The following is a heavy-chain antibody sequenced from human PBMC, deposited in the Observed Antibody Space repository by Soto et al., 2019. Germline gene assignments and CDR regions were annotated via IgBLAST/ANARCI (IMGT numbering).Heavy chain of an antibody. CDR3: ARGSLRLNY. V-gene: IGHV4-34*01. CDR2: INHSGST. D-gene: IGHD3-16*01. Sequence: SETLSLTCAVYGGSFSGYYWSWIRQPPGKGLEWIGEINHSGSTNYNPSLKSRVTISVDTSKNQFSLKLSSVTAANTAVYYCARGSLRLNYWGQGTLVTVSS. J-gene: IGHJ4*02. CDR1: GGSFSGYY.